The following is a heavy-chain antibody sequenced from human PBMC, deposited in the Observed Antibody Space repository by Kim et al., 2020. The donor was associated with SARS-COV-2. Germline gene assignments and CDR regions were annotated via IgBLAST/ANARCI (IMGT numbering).Heavy chain of an antibody. V-gene: IGHV3-21*01. CDR3: ARALTPVTNVPCFDP. Sequence: DSVKGRFTISRETAKNSVYLKKHRLRAEDTAVYYCARALTPVTNVPCFDPWGQGTLVTVSS. J-gene: IGHJ5*02. D-gene: IGHD4-17*01.